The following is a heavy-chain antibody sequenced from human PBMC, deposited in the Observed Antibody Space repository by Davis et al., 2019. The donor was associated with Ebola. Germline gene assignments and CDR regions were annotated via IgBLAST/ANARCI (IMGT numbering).Heavy chain of an antibody. CDR2: INPSGGST. V-gene: IGHV1-46*01. CDR1: GYTFTSYY. CDR3: ARDGYYDILTGYPFDY. Sequence: ASVTVSCKASGYTFTSYYMHWVRQAPGQGLEWMGIINPSGGSTSYAQKFQGRVTMTRDTSTSTVYMELSSLRSEDTAVYYCARDGYYDILTGYPFDYRGQGTLVTVSS. J-gene: IGHJ4*02. D-gene: IGHD3-9*01.